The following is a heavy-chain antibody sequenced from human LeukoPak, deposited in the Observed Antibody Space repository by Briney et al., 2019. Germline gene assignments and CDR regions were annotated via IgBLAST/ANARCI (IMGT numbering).Heavy chain of an antibody. CDR1: GYTFSSYW. V-gene: IGHV3-74*01. CDR3: ARGSEGFGGSRNAFDI. J-gene: IGHJ3*02. CDR2: INSDGSST. D-gene: IGHD3-16*01. Sequence: GGSLRLSCVGSGYTFSSYWMHWVRQAPGKGLVWVSRINSDGSSTNYADSVKGRFTISRDNNKNSLFLQMNILRGEDMAVYYCARGSEGFGGSRNAFDIWGQGTMVTVSS.